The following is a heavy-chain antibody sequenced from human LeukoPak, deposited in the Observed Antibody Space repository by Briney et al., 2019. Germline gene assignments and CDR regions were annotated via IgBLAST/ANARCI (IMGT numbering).Heavy chain of an antibody. CDR1: AYSFSSYD. J-gene: IGHJ4*02. Sequence: GASVKVSCKASAYSFSSYDINWVRQAPGQGLEWMGWINPNSGGTNYAQKFQGRVTMTRDTSISTAYMGLSRLRSDDTAVYYCARDGLLWFGELPYDYWGQGTLVTVSS. D-gene: IGHD3-10*01. CDR3: ARDGLLWFGELPYDY. CDR2: INPNSGGT. V-gene: IGHV1-2*02.